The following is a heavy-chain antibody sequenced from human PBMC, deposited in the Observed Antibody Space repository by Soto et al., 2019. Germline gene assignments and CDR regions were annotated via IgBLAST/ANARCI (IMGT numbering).Heavy chain of an antibody. CDR3: VKGHTSGYYLDAFDI. J-gene: IGHJ3*02. Sequence: QPGGSLRLSCSASGFIFSNCAMHWVRQAPGNGLEYVSAISGNGGSAYYADSVKGRFTISRDNFKNTLYLQMSSLRAEDTAVYYCVKGHTSGYYLDAFDIWGQGTMVTVSS. CDR1: GFIFSNCA. V-gene: IGHV3-64D*06. CDR2: ISGNGGSA. D-gene: IGHD3-22*01.